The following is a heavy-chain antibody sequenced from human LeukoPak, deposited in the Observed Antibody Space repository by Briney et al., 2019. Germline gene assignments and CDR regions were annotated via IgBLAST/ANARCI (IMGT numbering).Heavy chain of an antibody. J-gene: IGHJ4*02. Sequence: SETLSLTCTVSGGSISSSSYYWGWIRQPPGKGLEWIGSIYYSGSAYYNPSLKSRVTISVDTSKNQFSLKLSSVTAADTAVYYCARDRYWNYDYWCQGTLVTVSS. CDR3: ARDRYWNYDY. V-gene: IGHV4-39*07. D-gene: IGHD1-1*01. CDR2: IYYSGSA. CDR1: GGSISSSSYY.